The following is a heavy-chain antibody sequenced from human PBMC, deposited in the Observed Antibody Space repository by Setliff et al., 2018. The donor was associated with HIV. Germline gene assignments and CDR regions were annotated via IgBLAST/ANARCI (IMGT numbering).Heavy chain of an antibody. CDR1: GFTFSTYA. CDR3: AKVGTYSSTWYFDL. V-gene: IGHV3-33*06. Sequence: GGSLRLSCAASGFTFSTYAMHWVRQAPGKGLEWVALIWYDGSNRYYADSVKGRFTISRDNSKNTLYLQMNSLRADDTAVYYCAKVGTYSSTWYFDLWGRGTLVTSPQ. J-gene: IGHJ2*01. CDR2: IWYDGSNR. D-gene: IGHD6-13*01.